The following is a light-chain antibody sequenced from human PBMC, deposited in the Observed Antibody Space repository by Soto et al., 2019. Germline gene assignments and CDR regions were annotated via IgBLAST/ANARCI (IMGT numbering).Light chain of an antibody. CDR3: CSYAGSSTFA. CDR2: EVT. J-gene: IGLJ2*01. V-gene: IGLV2-23*02. CDR1: SSDAVSNNL. Sequence: QSALTQPASASGSPGQSITISCTGTSSDAVSNNLVSWYQQHPGKAPKLIIYEVTKRPSGISNRFSGSTSGNTASLTISGLQAEDEADYYCCSYAGSSTFAFGGGTKLTVL.